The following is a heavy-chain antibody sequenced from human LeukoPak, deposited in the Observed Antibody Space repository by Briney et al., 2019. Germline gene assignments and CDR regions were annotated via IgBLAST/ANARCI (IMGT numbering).Heavy chain of an antibody. V-gene: IGHV3-21*01. J-gene: IGHJ4*02. CDR3: ARWTTVTRAFDY. CDR1: GFTFSSYS. Sequence: GGSLRLSCAASGFTFSSYSMNWVRQAPGKGLEWVSSISSSSSYIYYADSVKGRFTISRDNAKNSLYLQMNSLRAEDTAVYYCARWTTVTRAFDYWGQGTLVSVSS. CDR2: ISSSSSYI. D-gene: IGHD4-17*01.